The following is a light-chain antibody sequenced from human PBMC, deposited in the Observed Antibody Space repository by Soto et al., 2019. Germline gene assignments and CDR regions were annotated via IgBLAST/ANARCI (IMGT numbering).Light chain of an antibody. CDR2: KAS. Sequence: DIQMTQSPSTLSASVGDRVTITCRASQSISSWLAWYQQKPGKAPKLLIYKASNLETGVPSRFSGSGSGTEFTLTISSLQPDDFATYYCQHYSGYPWTAGQGTKVEIK. CDR3: QHYSGYPWT. J-gene: IGKJ1*01. V-gene: IGKV1-5*03. CDR1: QSISSW.